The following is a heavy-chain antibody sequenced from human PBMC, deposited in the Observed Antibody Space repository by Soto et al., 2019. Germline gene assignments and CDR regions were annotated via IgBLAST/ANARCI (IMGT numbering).Heavy chain of an antibody. CDR2: INHSGST. D-gene: IGHD3-10*01. CDR3: ARPMVRGVIDAFDI. V-gene: IGHV4-34*01. Sequence: SETLSLTCAVYGGSFSGYYWSWIRQPPGKGLEWIGEINHSGSTNYNPSLKSRVTISVDTSKNQFSLKLSSVTAADTAVYYCARPMVRGVIDAFDIWGQGTMVT. CDR1: GGSFSGYY. J-gene: IGHJ3*02.